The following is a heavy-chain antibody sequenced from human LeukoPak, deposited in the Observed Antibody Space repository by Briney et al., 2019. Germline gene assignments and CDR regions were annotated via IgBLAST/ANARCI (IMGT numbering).Heavy chain of an antibody. V-gene: IGHV1-69-2*01. J-gene: IGHJ4*02. CDR2: VDPEDGET. Sequence: ASVKSSCKASGYTFTDYYMHWVQQAPGKGLEWMGRVDPEDGETIYAEKFQGRVTITADTSTDTAYMELSSLRSEDTAVYYCATGTTFDYWGQGTLVTVSS. CDR1: GYTFTDYY. D-gene: IGHD4-11*01. CDR3: ATGTTFDY.